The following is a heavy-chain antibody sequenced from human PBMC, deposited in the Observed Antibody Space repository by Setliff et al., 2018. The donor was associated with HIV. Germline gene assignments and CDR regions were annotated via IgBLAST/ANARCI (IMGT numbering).Heavy chain of an antibody. CDR3: ASLPPLYDSSGYYFDY. J-gene: IGHJ4*02. CDR2: IYYSGST. Sequence: SETLSLTCTVSGGSISSGDYYWSWIRQPPGKGLEWIGYIYYSGSTYYNPSLKSRVTISVDTSKNQFSLKLSSVTAADTAVYYCASLPPLYDSSGYYFDYWGQGTLVTVSS. V-gene: IGHV4-30-4*08. CDR1: GGSISSGDYY. D-gene: IGHD3-22*01.